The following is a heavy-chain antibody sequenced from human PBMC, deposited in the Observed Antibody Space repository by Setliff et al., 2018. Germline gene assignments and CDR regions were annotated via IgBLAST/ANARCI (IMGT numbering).Heavy chain of an antibody. J-gene: IGHJ6*03. CDR1: GDPFNAYG. CDR2: IIPVLGMT. V-gene: IGHV1-69*10. CDR3: ARGPSPTVTPSRLIYFYHMDV. D-gene: IGHD4-17*01. Sequence: SVKVSCKASGDPFNAYGVSWVRPAPGQGLEWMGAIIPVLGMTDYSQKFQGILTITADQSTTTVYMELSSLRFDDTALYYCARGPSPTVTPSRLIYFYHMDVWGTGTTVTVSS.